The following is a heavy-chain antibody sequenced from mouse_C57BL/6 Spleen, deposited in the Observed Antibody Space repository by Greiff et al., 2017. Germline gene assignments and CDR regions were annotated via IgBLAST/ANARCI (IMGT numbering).Heavy chain of an antibody. CDR3: ARLWDYDGY. V-gene: IGHV1-50*01. CDR1: GYTFTSYW. Sequence: QVHVKQPGAELVKPGASVKLSCKASGYTFTSYWMQWVKQRPGQGLEWIGEIDPSDSYTNYNQKFKGKATLTVDTSSSTAYMQLSSLTSEDSAVYYCARLWDYDGYWGQGTTLTVSS. CDR2: IDPSDSYT. D-gene: IGHD2-4*01. J-gene: IGHJ2*01.